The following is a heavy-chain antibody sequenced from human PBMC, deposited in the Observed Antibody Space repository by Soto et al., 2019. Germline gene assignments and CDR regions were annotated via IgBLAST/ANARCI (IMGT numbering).Heavy chain of an antibody. V-gene: IGHV1-24*01. CDR3: TTAAYCSRATCYSEHNWFEP. Sequence: ASVKCSFNVSGYTLTEVSIHWVRQAPGKVLDCMGGFDPENDETNYEQRFQGRFTMTEDSSTETAFMELNSLRSDDTDVYYCTTAAYCSRATCYSEHNWFEPWGQRTLVTDSS. CDR2: FDPENDET. D-gene: IGHD2-2*01. CDR1: GYTLTEVS. J-gene: IGHJ5*01.